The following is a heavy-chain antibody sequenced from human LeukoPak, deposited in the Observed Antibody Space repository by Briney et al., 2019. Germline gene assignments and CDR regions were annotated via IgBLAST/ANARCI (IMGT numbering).Heavy chain of an antibody. CDR3: TRPMSGAYYDSSGYALGY. D-gene: IGHD3-22*01. CDR2: IRSKANSYAT. CDR1: GFTFSGSA. V-gene: IGHV3-73*01. J-gene: IGHJ4*02. Sequence: GGSLRLSXAASGFTFSGSAMHWVRQASGKGLEWVGRIRSKANSYATAYAASVKGRFTISRDDSKNTAYLQMNSLKTEDTAVYYCTRPMSGAYYDSSGYALGYWGQGTLVTVSS.